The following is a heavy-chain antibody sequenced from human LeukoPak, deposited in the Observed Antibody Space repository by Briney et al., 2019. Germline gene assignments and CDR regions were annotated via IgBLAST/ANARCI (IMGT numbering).Heavy chain of an antibody. V-gene: IGHV3-7*03. J-gene: IGHJ4*02. CDR1: GFPFSSYW. CDR3: ARYVTALDY. D-gene: IGHD2-21*02. Sequence: GGSLRLSCVASGFPFSSYWMTWVRQAPGKGLEWVANIKEDGSKTYYVDSVKGRFTISRDNAKNSLYLQMNSLRAEDTALYYCARYVTALDYWGQGTLVTVSS. CDR2: IKEDGSKT.